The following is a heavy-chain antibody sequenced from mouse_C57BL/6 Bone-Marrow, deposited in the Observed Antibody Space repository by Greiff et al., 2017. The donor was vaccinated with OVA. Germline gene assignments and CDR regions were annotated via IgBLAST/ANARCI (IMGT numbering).Heavy chain of an antibody. J-gene: IGHJ4*01. D-gene: IGHD2-4*01. Sequence: VKLQQPGAELVRPGSSVKLSCKASGYTFTSYWMHWVKQRPIQGLEWIGNIDPSDSETHYNQKFKDKATLTVDKSSSTAYMQLSSLTSEDSAVYYCAREEIYYDYDGGGVDYWGQGTSVTVSS. V-gene: IGHV1-52*01. CDR3: AREEIYYDYDGGGVDY. CDR2: IDPSDSET. CDR1: GYTFTSYW.